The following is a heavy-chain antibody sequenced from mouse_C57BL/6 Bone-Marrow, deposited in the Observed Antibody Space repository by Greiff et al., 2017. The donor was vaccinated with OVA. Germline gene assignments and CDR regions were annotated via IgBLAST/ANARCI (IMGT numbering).Heavy chain of an antibody. Sequence: EVKLMESGGDLVKPGGSLKLSCAASGFTFSSYGMSWVRQTPDKRLEWVATISSGGSYTYYPDSVKGRFTISRDNAKNTLYLQMSSLKSEDTAMYYCARQKDYDVRAMDYWGQGTSVTVSS. CDR2: ISSGGSYT. CDR1: GFTFSSYG. J-gene: IGHJ4*01. CDR3: ARQKDYDVRAMDY. V-gene: IGHV5-6*01. D-gene: IGHD2-4*01.